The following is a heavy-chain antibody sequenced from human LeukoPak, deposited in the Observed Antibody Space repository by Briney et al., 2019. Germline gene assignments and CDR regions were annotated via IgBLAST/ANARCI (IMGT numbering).Heavy chain of an antibody. CDR2: INPSSGST. V-gene: IGHV1-46*01. J-gene: IGHJ4*02. CDR1: GYTFTNYY. Sequence: GASVKVSCKASGYTFTNYYIHWVREAPGQGLEWMGIINPSSGSTSYAQKFQDRVTMTRDTSTSTLYLELSSLWSEDTAVYYCARGGSGSHYSPFDCWGQGTLVTVSS. CDR3: ARGGSGSHYSPFDC. D-gene: IGHD3-10*01.